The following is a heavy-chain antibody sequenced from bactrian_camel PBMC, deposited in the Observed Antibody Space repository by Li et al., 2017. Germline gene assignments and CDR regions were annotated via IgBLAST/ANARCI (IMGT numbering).Heavy chain of an antibody. CDR2: INSGGGST. J-gene: IGHJ4*01. CDR3: ATHTWAYYNEYDVGRD. Sequence: VQLVESGGGLVQPGGSLRLSCTAPGYTSNSCGMDLYHQAPGKGLEWVSAINSGGGSTYYADSVKGRFTTSRDNAKNTLYLQLNSLKTEDTAIYYCATHTWAYYNEYDVGRDWGQGTQVTVS. CDR1: GYTSNSCG. D-gene: IGHD4*01. V-gene: IGHV3S1*01.